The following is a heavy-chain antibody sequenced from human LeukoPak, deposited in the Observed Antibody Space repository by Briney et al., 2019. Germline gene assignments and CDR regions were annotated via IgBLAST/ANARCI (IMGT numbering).Heavy chain of an antibody. CDR2: ISWNSGSI. J-gene: IGHJ4*02. CDR3: AKSHSYYYDSSGFFDY. Sequence: GRSLRLSCAASGFTFDDYAMHWVRQAPGKGMEWVSGISWNSGSIGYADSVKGRFTISRDNAKNSLYLQMNSLRAEDTALYYCAKSHSYYYDSSGFFDYWGQGTLVTVS. V-gene: IGHV3-9*01. D-gene: IGHD3-22*01. CDR1: GFTFDDYA.